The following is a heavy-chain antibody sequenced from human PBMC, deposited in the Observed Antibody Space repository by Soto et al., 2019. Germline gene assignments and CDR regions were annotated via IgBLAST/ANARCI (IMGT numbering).Heavy chain of an antibody. CDR1: GGTFRNYG. D-gene: IGHD2-15*01. CDR2: IIPVFGTT. CDR3: GRYCSGRSCHTLDYYGMDV. J-gene: IGHJ6*02. Sequence: VASVKVSCKASGGTFRNYGIGWVRQAPGQGLEWRGGIIPVFGTTNYAQKFQGRVTITADESTSTAYIEVSSLRSEDTAMFYCGRYCSGRSCHTLDYYGMDVWGQGTTVTISS. V-gene: IGHV1-69*13.